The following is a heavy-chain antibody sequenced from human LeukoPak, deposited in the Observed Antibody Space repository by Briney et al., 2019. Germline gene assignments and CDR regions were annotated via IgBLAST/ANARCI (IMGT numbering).Heavy chain of an antibody. CDR1: GVSISSSNW. CDR2: IYDSGST. V-gene: IGHV4-4*02. J-gene: IGHJ3*02. Sequence: PSGTLSLTCAVSGVSISSSNWRCWVRQPPGKGLEWIGVIYDSGSTNYNPSVKSRVTISVDKSKNQFSLKLSSVTAADTAVYYCARLLSYRHNAFDIWGQGTMVTVSS. D-gene: IGHD2-21*01. CDR3: ARLLSYRHNAFDI.